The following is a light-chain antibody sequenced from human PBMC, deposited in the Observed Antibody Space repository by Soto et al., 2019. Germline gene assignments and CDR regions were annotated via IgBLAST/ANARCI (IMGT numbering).Light chain of an antibody. CDR3: SSYTSNRLEV. CDR1: SSDVGGYDY. V-gene: IGLV2-14*01. Sequence: QSALTQPASVSGSPGQSITISCTGTSSDVGGYDYVSWYQQHPGKAPKLMIYDVSDRPSGVSNRFSGSKSGNTASLTISGLQAEDEADYYCSSYTSNRLEVFGGGTKVTVL. J-gene: IGLJ2*01. CDR2: DVS.